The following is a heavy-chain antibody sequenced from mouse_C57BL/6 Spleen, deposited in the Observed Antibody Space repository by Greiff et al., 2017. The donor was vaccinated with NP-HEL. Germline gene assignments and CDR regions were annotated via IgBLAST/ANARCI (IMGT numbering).Heavy chain of an antibody. V-gene: IGHV3-8*01. CDR3: ASGYYGSSYGYFDV. CDR2: ISNSGST. J-gene: IGHJ1*03. Sequence: EVKLVESGPGLAKPSQTLSLTCSVTGFSITSDYWNWIRKSPGNKLEYMGYISNSGSTYYHPSPKSRISLTRDTSTNQDYLQLNSVTTEDTATYYCASGYYGSSYGYFDVWGTGTTVTVSS. CDR1: GFSITSDY. D-gene: IGHD1-1*01.